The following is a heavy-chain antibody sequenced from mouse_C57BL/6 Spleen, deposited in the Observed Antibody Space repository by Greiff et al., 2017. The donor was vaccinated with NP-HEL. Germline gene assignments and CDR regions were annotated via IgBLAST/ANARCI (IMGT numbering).Heavy chain of an antibody. V-gene: IGHV1-59*01. Sequence: QVQLQQPGAELVRPGTSVKLSCKASGYTFTSYWMHWVKQRPGQGLEWIGVIDPSDSYTNYNQKFKGKATLTVDTSSSTAYMQLSSLTSEDSAVYYCARYRDYRDYFDYWGQGTTLTVSS. D-gene: IGHD2-4*01. J-gene: IGHJ2*01. CDR2: IDPSDSYT. CDR3: ARYRDYRDYFDY. CDR1: GYTFTSYW.